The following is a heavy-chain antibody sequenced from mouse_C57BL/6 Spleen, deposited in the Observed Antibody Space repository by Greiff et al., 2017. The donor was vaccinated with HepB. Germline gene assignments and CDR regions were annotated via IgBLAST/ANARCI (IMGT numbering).Heavy chain of an antibody. CDR3: TRRDYYGSSYHFDY. D-gene: IGHD1-1*01. CDR1: GYTFTDYE. J-gene: IGHJ2*01. Sequence: VQLQQSGAELVRPGASVTLSCKASGYTFTDYEMHWVKQTPVHGLEWIGAIDPETGGTAYNQKFKGKAILTADKSSSTAYMELRSLTSEDSAVYYCTRRDYYGSSYHFDYWGQGTTLTVSS. V-gene: IGHV1-15*01. CDR2: IDPETGGT.